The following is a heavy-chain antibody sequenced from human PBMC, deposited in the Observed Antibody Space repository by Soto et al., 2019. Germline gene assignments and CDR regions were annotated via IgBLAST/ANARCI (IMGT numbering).Heavy chain of an antibody. V-gene: IGHV3-74*01. CDR1: GFTFSSYW. D-gene: IGHD4-4*01. J-gene: IGHJ5*02. Sequence: GGSLRLSCAASGFTFSSYWMHWVRQAPGKGLEWVSRINSDGSSTSYEDSVKGRFTISRDNSKNTLYLQMNSLKAEDTAVYYCARVPSYSNHVWFDPWGQGTLVTVSS. CDR2: INSDGSST. CDR3: ARVPSYSNHVWFDP.